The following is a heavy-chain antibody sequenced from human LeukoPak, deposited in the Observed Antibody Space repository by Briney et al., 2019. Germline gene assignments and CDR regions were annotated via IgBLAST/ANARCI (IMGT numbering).Heavy chain of an antibody. Sequence: ASETLSLTCTVSGGSISSYYWSWIRQPPGKGLEWIGYIYTSGSTNYNPSLKSRVTISVDTSKNQFSLKLSSVTAADTAVYYCARVKVSWLGYYYGMDVWGQGTTVTVSS. D-gene: IGHD6-19*01. CDR1: GGSISSYY. V-gene: IGHV4-4*09. J-gene: IGHJ6*02. CDR2: IYTSGST. CDR3: ARVKVSWLGYYYGMDV.